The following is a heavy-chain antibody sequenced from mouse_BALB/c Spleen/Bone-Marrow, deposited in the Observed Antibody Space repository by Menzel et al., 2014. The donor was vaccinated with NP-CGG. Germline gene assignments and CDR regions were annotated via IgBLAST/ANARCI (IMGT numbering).Heavy chain of an antibody. J-gene: IGHJ4*01. Sequence: DVKLQESGGGLVKPGGSLKLSCAASGSTFSDYYMYWVRQTPEKRLGWVATISDGGSYTYYPDSVKGRFTISRDNAKNNLYLQMSSLKSEDTAMYYCARDALYRYDGGYAMDYWGQGTSVTVSS. CDR3: ARDALYRYDGGYAMDY. V-gene: IGHV5-4*02. D-gene: IGHD2-14*01. CDR2: ISDGGSYT. CDR1: GSTFSDYY.